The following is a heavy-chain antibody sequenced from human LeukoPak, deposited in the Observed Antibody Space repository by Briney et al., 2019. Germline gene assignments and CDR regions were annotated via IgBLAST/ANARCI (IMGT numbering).Heavy chain of an antibody. CDR2: INHSGSP. CDR3: ARDVLTGYQPFDY. J-gene: IGHJ4*02. D-gene: IGHD3-9*01. Sequence: PSETLSLTFAVHGGSFSGYYCTWIPQTPGKGHERIGEINHSGSPNYNPSLKSRVTISVDTSKNQFSLKLSSVTAADTAVYFCARDVLTGYQPFDYWGQGTLVTVSS. CDR1: GGSFSGYY. V-gene: IGHV4-34*01.